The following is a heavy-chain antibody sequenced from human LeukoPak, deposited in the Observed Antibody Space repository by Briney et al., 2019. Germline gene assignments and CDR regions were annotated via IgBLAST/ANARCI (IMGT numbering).Heavy chain of an antibody. J-gene: IGHJ3*02. D-gene: IGHD6-19*01. V-gene: IGHV4-39*07. CDR2: IYYSGST. CDR1: GGSISSRSYY. Sequence: SETLSLTCTVSGGSISSRSYYWGWIRQPPGKALEWIGSIYYSGSTYYNPPLKSRVTISVDTSKNQFSLKLSSVTAADTAVYYCARPKSAVAGSDDAFDIWGQGTMVTVSS. CDR3: ARPKSAVAGSDDAFDI.